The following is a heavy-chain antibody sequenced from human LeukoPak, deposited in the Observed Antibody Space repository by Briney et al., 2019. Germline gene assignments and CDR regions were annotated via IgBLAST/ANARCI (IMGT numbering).Heavy chain of an antibody. D-gene: IGHD6-13*01. J-gene: IGHJ5*02. CDR1: GGSISSYY. Sequence: SETLSLTCSVSGGSISSYYWSWIRQPPGKGLEGFGSIYYSGSTYYNPSLKSRVTISVDTSKNQFSLKLSSVTAADTAVYYCARDMYSSLFDPWGQGTLVTVSS. CDR3: ARDMYSSLFDP. V-gene: IGHV4-59*12. CDR2: IYYSGST.